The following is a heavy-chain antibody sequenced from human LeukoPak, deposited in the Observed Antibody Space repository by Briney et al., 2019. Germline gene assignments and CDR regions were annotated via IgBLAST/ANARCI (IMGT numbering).Heavy chain of an antibody. CDR1: GFTLSSYG. V-gene: IGHV3-33*01. CDR2: IWYDGSNK. Sequence: GVSLRLSCAASGFTLSSYGMHWVRQAPGKGLEWVAVIWYDGSNKYYADSVKGRFTISRDNSKNTLYLQMNSLRAEDTAVYYCARDGPGRVSPDYWGQGTLVTVSS. J-gene: IGHJ4*02. CDR3: ARDGPGRVSPDY. D-gene: IGHD6-13*01.